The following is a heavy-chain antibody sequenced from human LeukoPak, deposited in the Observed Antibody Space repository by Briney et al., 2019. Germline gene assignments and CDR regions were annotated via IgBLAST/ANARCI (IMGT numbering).Heavy chain of an antibody. V-gene: IGHV4-59*01. CDR2: IYYSGST. J-gene: IGHJ6*02. D-gene: IGHD6-13*01. CDR3: ARYSSSWPYYGMDV. CDR1: GGSISSYH. Sequence: SETLSLTCTVSGGSISSYHWSWIRQPPGKGLEWIGYIYYSGSTNYNPSLKSRVTISVDTSKNQFSLKLSSVTAADTAVYYCARYSSSWPYYGMDVWGQGTTVTVSS.